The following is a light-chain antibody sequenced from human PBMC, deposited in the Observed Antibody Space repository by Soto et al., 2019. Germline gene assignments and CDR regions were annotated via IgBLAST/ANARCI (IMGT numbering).Light chain of an antibody. J-gene: IGKJ2*01. CDR2: GAS. CDR3: QQSYSVALS. Sequence: DIQMTQSPSSLSASVGDTISITCRSFQTIRKSLNWYQQRPGKAPKLLIFGASNLHNGVPPRFSGLGSGTHFTLTITTPQSEDAGTYFCQQSYSVALSFGQGTQVDI. V-gene: IGKV1-39*01. CDR1: QTIRKS.